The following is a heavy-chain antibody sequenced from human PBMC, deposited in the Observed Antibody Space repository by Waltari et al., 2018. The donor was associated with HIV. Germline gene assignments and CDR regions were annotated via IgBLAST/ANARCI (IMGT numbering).Heavy chain of an antibody. D-gene: IGHD3-9*01. CDR1: GGSISSSSYY. Sequence: QLHLQESGPGLVKPSETLSLTCTVSGGSISSSSYYWGWIRQPPEKGLEWIGSIYYSGSTYYTPSLKSRVIISVDTSKNQFSVKLSSVTAADTAVYYCARMGQTDDILTCHHYWGQGTLVTVSS. CDR3: ARMGQTDDILTCHHY. V-gene: IGHV4-39*01. CDR2: IYYSGST. J-gene: IGHJ4*02.